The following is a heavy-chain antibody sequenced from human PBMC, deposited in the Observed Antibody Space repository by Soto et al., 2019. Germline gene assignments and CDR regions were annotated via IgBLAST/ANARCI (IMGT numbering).Heavy chain of an antibody. V-gene: IGHV1-69*13. Sequence: SVKVSCKASGGTFSSTYAISWLRQAPGRGLEWMGRAIPIFGMPDYSQKFQGRVTITADESTSTAYMEMSNLRSEDTAVYYCARDLFSNWFEPWGQGTLVTVSS. CDR1: GGTFSSTYA. J-gene: IGHJ5*02. CDR2: AIPIFGMP. CDR3: ARDLFSNWFEP.